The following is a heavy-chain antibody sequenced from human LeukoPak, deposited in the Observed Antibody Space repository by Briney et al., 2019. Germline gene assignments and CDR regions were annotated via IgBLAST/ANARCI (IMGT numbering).Heavy chain of an antibody. Sequence: ASVKVSCKASGYTFTGCYMHWVRQAPGQGLEWMGWINPNSGGTNYAQKFQGRVTMTRDTSISTAYMELSRLRSDDTAVYYCARVWFGELLYAFDIWGQGTMVTVSS. CDR3: ARVWFGELLYAFDI. D-gene: IGHD3-10*01. J-gene: IGHJ3*02. CDR2: INPNSGGT. CDR1: GYTFTGCY. V-gene: IGHV1-2*02.